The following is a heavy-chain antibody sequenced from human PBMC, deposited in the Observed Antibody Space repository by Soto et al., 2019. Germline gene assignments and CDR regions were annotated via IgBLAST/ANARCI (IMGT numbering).Heavy chain of an antibody. D-gene: IGHD3-3*01. Sequence: WGSLRLSCSASGFTFTSYAMSWVRQAPGKGLEWVSGISGSGGDTKSADSVKGRFTISRDKFTNMLYLQMSSLRAEDTAVYYFATRAFWTLYITCLNSLGPGTLVTVST. CDR1: GFTFTSYA. CDR3: ATRAFWTLYITCLNS. V-gene: IGHV3-23*01. CDR2: ISGSGGDT. J-gene: IGHJ4*02.